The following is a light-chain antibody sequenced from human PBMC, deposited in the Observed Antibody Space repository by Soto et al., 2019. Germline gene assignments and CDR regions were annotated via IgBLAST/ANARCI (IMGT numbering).Light chain of an antibody. J-gene: IGKJ1*01. Sequence: EIVMTQTPATLSVSPGERATLSCRASQSVSSSYLAWYQQKPGQAPRLLIYGASSRATGIPDRFSGSGSGTDFTLTISRLEPEDFAGYYCQQYGSSPRTFGQGTKVDIK. CDR1: QSVSSSY. V-gene: IGKV3-20*01. CDR2: GAS. CDR3: QQYGSSPRT.